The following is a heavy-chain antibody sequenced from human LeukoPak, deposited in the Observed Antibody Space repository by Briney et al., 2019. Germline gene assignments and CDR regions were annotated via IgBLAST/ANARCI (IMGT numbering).Heavy chain of an antibody. CDR1: GGSISSGGYS. CDR2: IYHSGGT. V-gene: IGHV4-30-2*01. J-gene: IGHJ4*02. Sequence: SQTLSLTCAVSGGSISSGGYSWSWIRQPPGKGLEWIGYIYHSGGTYYNPSLKSRVTISVDRSKNQFSLKLSSVTAADTAVYYCARGQSPRSGCYFEPFDYWGQGTLVTVSS. CDR3: ARGQSPRSGCYFEPFDY. D-gene: IGHD3-22*01.